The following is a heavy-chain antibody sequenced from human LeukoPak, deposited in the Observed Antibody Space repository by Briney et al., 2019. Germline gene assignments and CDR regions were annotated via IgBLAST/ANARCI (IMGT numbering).Heavy chain of an antibody. V-gene: IGHV1-8*01. CDR3: ARDGNIVGAMDY. CDR2: MNPNSGNT. CDR1: GYTFNSYD. Sequence: ASVKVSFKASGYTFNSYDIHWVRQATGKGLGWVGRMNPNSGNTGYAQKFQGRVTMTRNTSISTAYMELRSLRSDDTAVYYCARDGNIVGAMDYWGQGTLVTVSS. J-gene: IGHJ4*02. D-gene: IGHD1-26*01.